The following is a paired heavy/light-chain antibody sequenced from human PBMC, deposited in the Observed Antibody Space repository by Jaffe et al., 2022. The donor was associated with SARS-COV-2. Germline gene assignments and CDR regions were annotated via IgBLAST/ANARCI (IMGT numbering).Heavy chain of an antibody. CDR3: ARGGAVGAAAGRGFDP. D-gene: IGHD6-13*01. CDR1: GGSFSSYY. Sequence: QVQLQQWGAGLLKPSETLSLTCAVYGGSFSSYYWSWIRQSPGKGLEWLGEINYSGSTNYNPSLKSRVTISVDASKNQFSLTIFSVTAADTAVYYCARGGAVGAAAGRGFDPWGQGALVTVSS. J-gene: IGHJ5*02. V-gene: IGHV4-34*01. CDR2: INYSGST.
Light chain of an antibody. V-gene: IGKV3-20*01. CDR2: GAS. J-gene: IGKJ5*01. Sequence: EIVLTQSPGTLSLSPGERATLSCRASQSVSSSRLAWYQQKPGQAPRLLIYGASIRATGIPDRFSGSGSGTDFTLTISRLEPEDFAVYYCQQYGSSPITFGQGTRLEIK. CDR3: QQYGSSPIT. CDR1: QSVSSSR.